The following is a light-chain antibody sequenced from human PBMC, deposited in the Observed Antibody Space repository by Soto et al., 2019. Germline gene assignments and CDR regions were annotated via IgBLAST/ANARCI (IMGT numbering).Light chain of an antibody. CDR1: SSDVGSYNL. J-gene: IGLJ3*02. V-gene: IGLV2-23*01. Sequence: QSALTQPASVSGSPEQSITISCTGTSSDVGSYNLVSWYQQHPGKAPKVMIYEATKRPSGVSNRFSGSKSGNTASLTISGLQAEDEADYYCCAHAGSGTVVFGGGTKLTVL. CDR2: EAT. CDR3: CAHAGSGTVV.